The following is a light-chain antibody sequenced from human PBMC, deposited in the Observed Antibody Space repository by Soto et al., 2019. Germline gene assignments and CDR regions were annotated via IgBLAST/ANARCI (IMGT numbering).Light chain of an antibody. J-gene: IGLJ1*01. V-gene: IGLV1-47*01. CDR3: AAWDGGVSGLL. Sequence: QSVLTQPPSASWTPGQRVTISCSGSTSNIGSNYVYWYQQVPRTAPRLLVYRNNQQPSGVPDRFSGSKSGTSASLAISGLRAEDEADYYCAAWDGGVSGLLFGTGTKLTVL. CDR2: RNN. CDR1: TSNIGSNY.